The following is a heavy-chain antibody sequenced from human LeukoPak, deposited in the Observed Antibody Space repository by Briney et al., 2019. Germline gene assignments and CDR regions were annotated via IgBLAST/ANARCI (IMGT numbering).Heavy chain of an antibody. CDR2: IYYSGST. CDR1: GGSISSYY. Sequence: KPSETLSLTCTVSGGSISSYYWSWIRQPPGKGLEWIGYIYYSGSTNYNPSLKSRVTISVDTSKNQFSLKLSSVTAADTAVYYCASSVRYDFWSGYLGGEDAFDIWGQGTMVTVSS. J-gene: IGHJ3*02. V-gene: IGHV4-59*01. D-gene: IGHD3-3*01. CDR3: ASSVRYDFWSGYLGGEDAFDI.